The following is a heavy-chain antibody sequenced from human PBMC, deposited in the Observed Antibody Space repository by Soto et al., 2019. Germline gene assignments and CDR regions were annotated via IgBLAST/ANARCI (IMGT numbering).Heavy chain of an antibody. D-gene: IGHD2-2*01. CDR2: IIPISGTA. Sequence: QVQLVQSGAEVKKPGSSVKVSCKASGGTFSSYAISWVRQAPGQGLEWMGGIIPISGTANYAQKFQCRVTITAYESTSTAYMELSSLSSEDTAVYYCARSQGSSTSLELYYYYYYGMDVWGQGTKVTVSS. CDR1: GGTFSSYA. J-gene: IGHJ6*02. V-gene: IGHV1-69*01. CDR3: ARSQGSSTSLELYYYYYYGMDV.